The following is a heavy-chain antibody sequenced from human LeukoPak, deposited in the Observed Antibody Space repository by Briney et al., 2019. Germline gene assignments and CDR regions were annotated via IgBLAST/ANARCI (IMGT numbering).Heavy chain of an antibody. CDR3: ARGDLWLGH. CDR1: GFIFSSYW. Sequence: PGGSLRLSCATPGFIFSSYWVCWVRQAPGKGLEWVANIKSDGSEEYYGDSVKGRFTISRDNAKNSLYLQMNSLRVEDTAVYYCARGDLWLGHWGQGSLVTVSS. CDR2: IKSDGSEE. V-gene: IGHV3-7*01. J-gene: IGHJ4*02. D-gene: IGHD3-10*01.